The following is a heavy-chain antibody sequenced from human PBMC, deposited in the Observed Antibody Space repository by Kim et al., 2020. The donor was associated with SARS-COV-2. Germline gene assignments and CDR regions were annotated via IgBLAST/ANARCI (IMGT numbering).Heavy chain of an antibody. CDR3: ARVEARGYSYGPASAYFDY. Sequence: ASVKVSCKASGYTFTSYGISWVRQAPGQGLEWMGWISAYNGNTNYAQKLQGRVTMTTDTSTSTAYMELRSLRSDDTAVYYCARVEARGYSYGPASAYFDYWGQGTLVTVSS. J-gene: IGHJ4*02. CDR2: ISAYNGNT. D-gene: IGHD5-18*01. V-gene: IGHV1-18*04. CDR1: GYTFTSYG.